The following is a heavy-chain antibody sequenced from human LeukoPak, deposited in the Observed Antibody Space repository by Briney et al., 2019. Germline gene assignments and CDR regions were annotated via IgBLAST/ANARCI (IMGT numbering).Heavy chain of an antibody. V-gene: IGHV4-39*01. CDR2: IYYSGST. CDR3: ARQHTMVRGSLRRGHGIDV. J-gene: IGHJ6*02. Sequence: SETLSLTCTVSGGSISSSSYYWGWIRQPPGKGLEWIGSIYYSGSTYYNPSLKSRVTISVDTSKNQFSLKLSSVTAADTAVYYCARQHTMVRGSLRRGHGIDVWGQGTTVTVSS. D-gene: IGHD3-10*01. CDR1: GGSISSSSYY.